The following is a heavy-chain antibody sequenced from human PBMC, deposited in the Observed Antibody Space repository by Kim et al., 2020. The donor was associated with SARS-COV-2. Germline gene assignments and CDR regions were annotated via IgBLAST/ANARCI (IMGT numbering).Heavy chain of an antibody. Sequence: GGSLRLSCTASGFTFSSYWMHWVRQAPGKGLVWVSRINSDGSSTSYADSVKGRFTISRDNAKNTLYLQMNSLRAEDTAVYYCARGANRYFYWFLYPTFDYWGQGTLVTVSS. V-gene: IGHV3-74*01. CDR2: INSDGSST. CDR1: GFTFSSYW. D-gene: IGHD3-9*01. J-gene: IGHJ4*02. CDR3: ARGANRYFYWFLYPTFDY.